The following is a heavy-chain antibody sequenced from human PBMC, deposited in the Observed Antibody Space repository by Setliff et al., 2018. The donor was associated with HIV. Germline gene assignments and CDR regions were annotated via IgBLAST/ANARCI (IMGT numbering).Heavy chain of an antibody. CDR2: ISTSSTYT. Sequence: LSLTCDVSGFSISSRYYWGWIRQAPGKGLEWVSSISTSSTYTYYADSVKGRFTISRDNAKNALYLQMNSLRAEDTAVYYCATHRVGQRPWLSDFWGQGTLVTVSS. V-gene: IGHV3-11*06. CDR3: ATHRVGQRPWLSDF. D-gene: IGHD5-12*01. CDR1: GFSISSRYY. J-gene: IGHJ4*02.